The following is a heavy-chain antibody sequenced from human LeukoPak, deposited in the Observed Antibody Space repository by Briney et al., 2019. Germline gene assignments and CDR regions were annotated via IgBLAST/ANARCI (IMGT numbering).Heavy chain of an antibody. CDR2: MNNGPGAT. J-gene: IGHJ6*02. CDR1: GFSFSTSP. V-gene: IGHV3-23*01. D-gene: IGHD5-12*01. CDR3: AKTHYDLLDV. Sequence: GGSLRLSCAASGFSFSTSPMSWVRQPPGKGLEWVSAMNNGPGATFYRDSVSGRFTISRDDSKSTLHLQMNSLRAEDTGTYYCAKTHYDLLDVWGQGTTVTVSS.